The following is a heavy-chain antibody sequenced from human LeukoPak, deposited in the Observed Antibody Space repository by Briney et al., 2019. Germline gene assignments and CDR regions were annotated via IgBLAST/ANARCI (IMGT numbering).Heavy chain of an antibody. Sequence: SGPTLVNPTQTLTLTCTLSGFSLSTSEMRVSWIRQRPGKALEWLARIDWNDDKFDSTSLKTRLTISKDTSKNQVVLTMTNMDPVDTATYYCARMGNDGSLEYWGQGTLVTVSS. V-gene: IGHV2-70*04. CDR1: GFSLSTSEMR. CDR3: ARMGNDGSLEY. J-gene: IGHJ4*02. D-gene: IGHD1-1*01. CDR2: IDWNDDK.